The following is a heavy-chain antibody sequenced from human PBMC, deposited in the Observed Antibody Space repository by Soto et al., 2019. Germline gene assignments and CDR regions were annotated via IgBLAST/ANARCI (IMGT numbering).Heavy chain of an antibody. CDR3: AKGDSSSWFYFEY. Sequence: EVQLLESGGDLVQPGGSLRLSCAASQFTFSIYAMSWVRQAPGKGLEWVSGITASGASTYYADSVKGRFTISRDNSKNTVYLQMNSLTADDTAIYYCAKGDSSSWFYFEYWGQGTLVTVSS. J-gene: IGHJ4*02. V-gene: IGHV3-23*01. CDR1: QFTFSIYA. D-gene: IGHD6-13*01. CDR2: ITASGAST.